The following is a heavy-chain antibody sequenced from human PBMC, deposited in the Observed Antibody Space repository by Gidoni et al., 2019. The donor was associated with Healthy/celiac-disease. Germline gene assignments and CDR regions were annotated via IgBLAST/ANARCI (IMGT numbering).Heavy chain of an antibody. CDR1: GYTFTSYA. V-gene: IGHV1-3*01. J-gene: IGHJ4*02. CDR2: INAGNGNT. Sequence: QVQLVQSGAEVKKPGASVKVSCKASGYTFTSYAMHWVRQATGQRLEWMGWINAGNGNTKYSQKFQGRVTITRDTSASTAYMELSSLRSEDTAVYYCARGRALYCSGGSCYGSSFDYWGQGTLVTVSS. D-gene: IGHD2-15*01. CDR3: ARGRALYCSGGSCYGSSFDY.